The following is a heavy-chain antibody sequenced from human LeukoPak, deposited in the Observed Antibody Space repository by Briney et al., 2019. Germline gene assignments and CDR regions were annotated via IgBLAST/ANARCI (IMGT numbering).Heavy chain of an antibody. CDR2: ISSSSSYI. CDR1: GFTFSSYS. V-gene: IGHV3-21*01. D-gene: IGHD4-17*01. J-gene: IGHJ6*02. CDR3: ARGYGDKASNLYYYYGMDV. Sequence: PGGSLRLSCAASGFTFSSYSMNWVRQAPGKGLEWVSSISSSSSYIYYADSVKGRFTISRDNAKNSLYLQMNSLRAEDTAVYYCARGYGDKASNLYYYYGMDVWGQGTTVTVSS.